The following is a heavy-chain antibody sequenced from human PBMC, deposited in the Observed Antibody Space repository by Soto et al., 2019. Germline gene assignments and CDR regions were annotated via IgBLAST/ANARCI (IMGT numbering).Heavy chain of an antibody. CDR3: ARLRGDFWSGYYSRSAVVGMDV. CDR1: GGSISSSSYY. D-gene: IGHD3-3*01. V-gene: IGHV4-39*01. Sequence: QLQLQESGPGLVKPSETLSLTCTVSGGSISSSSYYWGWIRQPPGKGLEWIGSIYYSGSTYYNPSLKSRVTISVDTSKNQFSLKLSSVTAADTAVYYCARLRGDFWSGYYSRSAVVGMDVWGQGTTVTVSS. J-gene: IGHJ6*02. CDR2: IYYSGST.